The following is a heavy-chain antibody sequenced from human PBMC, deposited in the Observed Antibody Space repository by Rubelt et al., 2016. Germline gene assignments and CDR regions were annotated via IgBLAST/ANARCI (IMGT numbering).Heavy chain of an antibody. CDR3: ASLGDSSGWYYY. V-gene: IGHV4-39*01. D-gene: IGHD6-19*01. CDR1: GGSISSSSYY. Sequence: QLQLQESGPGLVKPSETLSLTCTVSGGSISSSSYYWGWIRQPPGKGLEWIGSIYYSGSTYYNPSPQSRVTISVDTSKSPVSLKLGSVTAADTAVYYCASLGDSSGWYYYWGQGTLVTVSS. J-gene: IGHJ4*02. CDR2: IYYSGST.